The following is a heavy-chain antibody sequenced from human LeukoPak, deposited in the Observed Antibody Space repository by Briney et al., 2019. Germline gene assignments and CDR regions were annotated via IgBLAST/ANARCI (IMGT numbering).Heavy chain of an antibody. CDR1: GASVSSASY. V-gene: IGHV4-61*01. D-gene: IGHD3-3*01. J-gene: IGHJ3*02. CDR2: IYNGVNT. Sequence: SETLSLTCTVSGASVSSASYWSWIRQPPGKGVEWIAHIYNGVNTNYNPSLKSRVTVSVDTSKNQFSLRLNSVTAADTAVYYCARDLQWGIDAFDIWGQGTMVTVSS. CDR3: ARDLQWGIDAFDI.